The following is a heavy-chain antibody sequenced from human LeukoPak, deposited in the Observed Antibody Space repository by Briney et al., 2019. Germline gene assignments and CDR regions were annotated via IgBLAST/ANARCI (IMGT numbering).Heavy chain of an antibody. CDR3: ARESRAMIVLDP. D-gene: IGHD3-22*01. V-gene: IGHV1-46*01. Sequence: GASVKVSCKASGYTFTSYYMHWVRQAPGQGLEWMGIINPSGGSTSYAQKFQGRVTMTRDMSTSTVYMELSSLRSEDTAVYYCARESRAMIVLDPWGQGTLVTVSS. CDR2: INPSGGST. J-gene: IGHJ5*02. CDR1: GYTFTSYY.